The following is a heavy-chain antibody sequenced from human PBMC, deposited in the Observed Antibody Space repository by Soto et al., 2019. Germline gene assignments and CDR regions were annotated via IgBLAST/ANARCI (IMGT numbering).Heavy chain of an antibody. CDR3: ARQAPYYYDSSGYHLAY. D-gene: IGHD3-22*01. CDR2: IYPGDSDT. V-gene: IGHV5-51*01. CDR1: GYSFTSYW. Sequence: GEALKISCKGSGYSFTSYWIGWVRQMPGKSREWMGIIYPGDSDTRYSPSFQGQVTISADKSISTAYLQWSSLKASDTAMYYCARQAPYYYDSSGYHLAYCGQGTLVPVSS. J-gene: IGHJ4*02.